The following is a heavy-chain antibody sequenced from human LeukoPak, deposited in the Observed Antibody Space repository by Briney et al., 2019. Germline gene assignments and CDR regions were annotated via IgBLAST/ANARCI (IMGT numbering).Heavy chain of an antibody. CDR1: GFIFNNYA. Sequence: GGSLRLSCAASGFIFNNYAMSWVRQAPGKGLECVSAITGRGDRSYYGDFVKGRFTISRDNSNNTLLLQMNSLRAEDTALYYCARDRTDDYDYGALNIWGQGTMVTVSS. J-gene: IGHJ3*02. D-gene: IGHD3-16*01. CDR2: ITGRGDRS. V-gene: IGHV3-23*01. CDR3: ARDRTDDYDYGALNI.